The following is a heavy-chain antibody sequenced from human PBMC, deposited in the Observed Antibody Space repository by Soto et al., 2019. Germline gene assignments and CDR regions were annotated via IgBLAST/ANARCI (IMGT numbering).Heavy chain of an antibody. CDR3: ARDDRQWLADY. J-gene: IGHJ4*02. CDR2: ISSSGSTI. D-gene: IGHD6-19*01. Sequence: PGGSLRLSCAASGFTFSSYEMNWVRQAPGKGLEWVSYISSSGSTIYYADSVKGRFTISRDNAKNSLYLQMNSLRAEDTAVYYCARDDRQWLADYWGQGTLVTVSS. V-gene: IGHV3-48*03. CDR1: GFTFSSYE.